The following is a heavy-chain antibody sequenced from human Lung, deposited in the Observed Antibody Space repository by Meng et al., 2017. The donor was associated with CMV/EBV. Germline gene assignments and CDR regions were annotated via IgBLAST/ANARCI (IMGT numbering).Heavy chain of an antibody. D-gene: IGHD6-6*01. V-gene: IGHV4-34*01. CDR3: ARQYSSSYYSDY. J-gene: IGHJ4*02. CDR1: GGSLSGYY. Sequence: SXTXSLXCGIYGGSLSGYYWSWIRQTPGKGLEWIGEIRHSGDITNYNPSLKSRVTISIDTSKKQFSLKLSAVTAADTAVYYCARQYSSSYYSDYWGQGTXVT. CDR2: IRHSGDIT.